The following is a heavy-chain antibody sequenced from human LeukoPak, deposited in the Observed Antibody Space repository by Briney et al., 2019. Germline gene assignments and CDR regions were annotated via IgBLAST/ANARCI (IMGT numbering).Heavy chain of an antibody. CDR1: GFTFSSHG. Sequence: PGGSLRLSCAASGFTFSSHGMHWVRQAPGKGLVWVAIIWSDGGNKYYADSVKGRFTISRDNSKNKLYLQMNSLRAEDTAVYYCARDYCRSISCSDYWGQGTLVTVSS. J-gene: IGHJ4*02. D-gene: IGHD2-2*01. CDR2: IWSDGGNK. V-gene: IGHV3-33*01. CDR3: ARDYCRSISCSDY.